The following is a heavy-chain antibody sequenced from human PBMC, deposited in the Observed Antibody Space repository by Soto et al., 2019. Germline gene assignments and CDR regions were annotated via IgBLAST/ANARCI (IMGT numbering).Heavy chain of an antibody. CDR3: ARVKLELRKLLRYYYYGMDV. Sequence: PGGSLRLSCAASGFTFSSYSMNWVRQAPGKGLEWIGEINHSGSTNYNPSLKSRVTISVDTSKNQFSLKLSSVTAADTAVYYCARVKLELRKLLRYYYYGMDVWGQGTTVTVSS. V-gene: IGHV4-34*01. CDR2: INHSGST. D-gene: IGHD1-7*01. CDR1: GFTFSSYS. J-gene: IGHJ6*02.